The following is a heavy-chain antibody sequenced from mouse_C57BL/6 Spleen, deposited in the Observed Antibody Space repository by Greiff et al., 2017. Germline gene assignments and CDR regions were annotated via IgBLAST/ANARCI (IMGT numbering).Heavy chain of an antibody. CDR3: ASYYYGSSYYFDY. D-gene: IGHD1-1*01. Sequence: EVQLVESGGGLVQPGGSLSLSCAASGFTFIDYYMSWVRQPPGKALGWLGFIRNKANGYTTEYSASVKGRFTISRDNSQSILYLQMNALRAEDSATYYCASYYYGSSYYFDYWGQGTTLTVSS. CDR1: GFTFIDYY. CDR2: IRNKANGYTT. J-gene: IGHJ2*01. V-gene: IGHV7-3*01.